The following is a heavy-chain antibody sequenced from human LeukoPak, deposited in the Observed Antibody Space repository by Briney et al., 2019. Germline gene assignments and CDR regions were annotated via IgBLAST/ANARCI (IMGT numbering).Heavy chain of an antibody. V-gene: IGHV4-61*02. J-gene: IGHJ6*03. Sequence: SETLSLTCTVSGGSISSGSYYWSWIRQPAGKGLEWIGRIYTSGSTNYNPSLKSRVTISVDTSKNQFSLKLSSVTAADPAVYYCARGPPPSLTTYLSVGYYCYYYYMDVWGKGTTVTVSS. CDR1: GGSISSGSYY. D-gene: IGHD4-11*01. CDR2: IYTSGST. CDR3: ARGPPPSLTTYLSVGYYCYYYYMDV.